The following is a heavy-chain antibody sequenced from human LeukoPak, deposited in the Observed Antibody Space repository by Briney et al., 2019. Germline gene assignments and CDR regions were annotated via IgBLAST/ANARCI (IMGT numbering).Heavy chain of an antibody. V-gene: IGHV1-69*04. CDR3: ARGGSRYFDWLLSWDWFDP. Sequence: ASVEVSCKASGGTFSSYAISWVRQAPGQGLEWMGRIIPILGIANYAQKFQGRVTITADKSTSTAYMELSSLRSEDTAVYYCARGGSRYFDWLLSWDWFDPWGQGTLVTVSS. CDR2: IIPILGIA. CDR1: GGTFSSYA. J-gene: IGHJ5*02. D-gene: IGHD3-9*01.